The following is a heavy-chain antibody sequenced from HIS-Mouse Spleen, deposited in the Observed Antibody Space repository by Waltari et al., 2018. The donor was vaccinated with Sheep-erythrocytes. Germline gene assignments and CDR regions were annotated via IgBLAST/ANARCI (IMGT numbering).Heavy chain of an antibody. CDR2: INHSGST. J-gene: IGHJ4*02. D-gene: IGHD3-9*01. Sequence: QVQLQQWGAGLLKPSETLSLTCAVYGGSFSGYYWSWILQPPGKGLEWIGEINHSGSTNYNPSLKSRVTISVDTSKNQFSLKLSSVTAADTAVYYCARGGRRTGFDYWGQGTLVAVSS. V-gene: IGHV4-34*01. CDR1: GGSFSGYY. CDR3: ARGGRRTGFDY.